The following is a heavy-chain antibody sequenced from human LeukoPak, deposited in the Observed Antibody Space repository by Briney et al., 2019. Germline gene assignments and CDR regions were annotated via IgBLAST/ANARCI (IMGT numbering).Heavy chain of an antibody. Sequence: GGSLRLSCATSGFTFSNAWMNWVRQAPGKGLEWVGRIRSNSDGGTIDYAAPVKDRFTLSRDDSKTTLYLQMNSLQTEDTAVYYCATDFYDSTWGQGTLVTVSS. CDR3: ATDFYDST. CDR1: GFTFSNAW. CDR2: IRSNSDGGTI. D-gene: IGHD3-22*01. J-gene: IGHJ5*02. V-gene: IGHV3-15*07.